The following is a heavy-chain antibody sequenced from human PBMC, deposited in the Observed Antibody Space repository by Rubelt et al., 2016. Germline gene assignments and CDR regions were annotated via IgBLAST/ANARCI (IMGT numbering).Heavy chain of an antibody. V-gene: IGHV3-30*04. Sequence: QVQLVESGGGVVQPGRSLRLSCAASGFTFSSYAMHWVRQDPGKGLKRVAVISYDGSNKYYADSVKGRFTISRDNSKNTLYLQMDSLRAEDTAVYYCARENQLGRNYFDYWGQGTLVTVSS. CDR3: ARENQLGRNYFDY. CDR1: GFTFSSYA. D-gene: IGHD5-18*01. CDR2: ISYDGSNK. J-gene: IGHJ4*02.